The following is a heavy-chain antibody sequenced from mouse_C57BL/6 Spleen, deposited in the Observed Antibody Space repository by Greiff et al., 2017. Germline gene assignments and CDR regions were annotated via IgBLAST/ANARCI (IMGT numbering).Heavy chain of an antibody. CDR2: INPNNGGT. D-gene: IGHD2-4*01. CDR3: ARSDDYGSFDY. Sequence: EVQLQQSGPELVKPGASVKISCKASGYTFTDYYMNWVKQSHGKSLEWIGDINPNNGGTSYNQKFKGKATLTVDKSSSTAYMELRSLTSEDSAVYYCARSDDYGSFDYWGQGTTLTVSS. V-gene: IGHV1-26*01. CDR1: GYTFTDYY. J-gene: IGHJ2*01.